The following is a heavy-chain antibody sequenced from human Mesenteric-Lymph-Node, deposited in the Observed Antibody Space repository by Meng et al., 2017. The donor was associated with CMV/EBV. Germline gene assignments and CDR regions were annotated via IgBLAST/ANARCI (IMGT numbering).Heavy chain of an antibody. J-gene: IGHJ4*02. CDR3: ARVHYSYCSGGSCYYFDY. V-gene: IGHV4-31*02. D-gene: IGHD2-15*01. CDR2: IYYSGST. Sequence: SISSGGYYWSWIRQHPGKGLECIGYIYYSGSTYYNPSLKSRVTISVDTSKNQFSLKLSSVTAADTAVYYCARVHYSYCSGGSCYYFDYWGQGTLVTVSS. CDR1: SISSGGYY.